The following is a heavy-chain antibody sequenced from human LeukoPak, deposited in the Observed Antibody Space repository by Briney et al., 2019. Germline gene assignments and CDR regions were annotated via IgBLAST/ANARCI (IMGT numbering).Heavy chain of an antibody. J-gene: IGHJ4*02. Sequence: PSETLSLTCTVSGGSITNYYWSWIWLPQGKGLDLNGYLYYTGSTNYNPSLKSRVTISADMSKNQFSLKLRSMTAADTAVYYCARHGSGYSSVFDYWGQGTLVTVSS. CDR3: ARHGSGYSSVFDY. CDR2: LYYTGST. CDR1: GGSITNYY. V-gene: IGHV4-59*08. D-gene: IGHD6-19*01.